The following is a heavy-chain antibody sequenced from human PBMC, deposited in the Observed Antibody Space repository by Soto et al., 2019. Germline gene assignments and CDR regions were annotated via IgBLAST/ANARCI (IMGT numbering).Heavy chain of an antibody. J-gene: IGHJ4*01. CDR3: AKALAEAGNY. CDR1: GFTFSSYA. V-gene: IGHV3-23*01. D-gene: IGHD3-10*01. CDR2: ISGSGSNT. Sequence: GGSLRLSCAASGFTFSSYAMNWVRQAPGKGLEWVSAISGSGSNTYYADTVKGRFTISRDNSKNTLYLQMNSLRVDDTALYYCAKALAEAGNYWGHGTLVTVSS.